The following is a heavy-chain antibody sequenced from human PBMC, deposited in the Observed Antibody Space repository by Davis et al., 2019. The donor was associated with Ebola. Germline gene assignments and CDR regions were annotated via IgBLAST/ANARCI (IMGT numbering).Heavy chain of an antibody. CDR1: GFTFSSYA. J-gene: IGHJ4*02. Sequence: GSLTLSCAASGFTFSSYAMSWVRHAPRKGLEWVSGINWNGGSTGYADSAKGRFTISRDNAKNSLYLQMNSLRAEDTAVYYCAREMMATINYWDQGTLVTVSS. D-gene: IGHD5-24*01. CDR2: INWNGGST. V-gene: IGHV3-20*04. CDR3: AREMMATINY.